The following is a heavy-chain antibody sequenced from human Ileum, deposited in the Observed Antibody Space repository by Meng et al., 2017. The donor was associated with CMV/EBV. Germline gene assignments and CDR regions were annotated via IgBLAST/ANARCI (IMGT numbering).Heavy chain of an antibody. J-gene: IGHJ5*02. D-gene: IGHD3-10*01. CDR3: ARAAARGVPVDL. CDR1: GGFLISYY. CDR2: IHPTGTT. Sequence: QWPLQEAGPRLLHPSETLARTCTVTGGFLISYYWTWIRQPAGKGLEWIGRIHPTGTTDDNPSLRSRVSMSLDKSKNQFSLKLTSVTAADTAVYYCARAAARGVPVDLWGQGTLVTVSS. V-gene: IGHV4-4*07.